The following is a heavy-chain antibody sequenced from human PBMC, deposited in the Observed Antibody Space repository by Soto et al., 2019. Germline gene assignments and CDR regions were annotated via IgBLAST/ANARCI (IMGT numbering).Heavy chain of an antibody. D-gene: IGHD1-26*01. CDR3: AHRPIVGAAI. CDR1: GGSISNSNW. CDR2: IFHSGST. Sequence: SETLSLTCAVFGGSISNSNWWTWVRQPPGKGLDWIGEIFHSGSTNYNSSLMGRVTISVDKANNQFSLKLSSVTAADTAVDYCAHRPIVGAAIWGQGTLVTVSS. J-gene: IGHJ4*02. V-gene: IGHV4-4*02.